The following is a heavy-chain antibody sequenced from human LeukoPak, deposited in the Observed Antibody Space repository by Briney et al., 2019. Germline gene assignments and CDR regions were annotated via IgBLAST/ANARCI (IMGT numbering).Heavy chain of an antibody. D-gene: IGHD5/OR15-5a*01. Sequence: GGSLRLSCAASGFTFSSYAMSWVRQAPEKGLEWVSAISGPAGSWDYADSVKGRFTISRDNSKNTLFLQMNSLRAEDTAIYYCAKKVGLVSAPLYYFDVWGQGTLVTVSS. CDR3: AKKVGLVSAPLYYFDV. J-gene: IGHJ4*02. CDR2: ISGPAGSW. V-gene: IGHV3-23*01. CDR1: GFTFSSYA.